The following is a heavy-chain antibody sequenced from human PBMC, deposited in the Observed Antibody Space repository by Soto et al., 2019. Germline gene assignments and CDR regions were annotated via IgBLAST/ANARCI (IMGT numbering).Heavy chain of an antibody. V-gene: IGHV3-30*18. CDR2: ISFDGNNE. D-gene: IGHD2-21*02. CDR1: GFAFNNYG. J-gene: IGHJ2*01. CDR3: AKPDYGGDSDYWYFDL. Sequence: QVQLVESGGGVVQPGTSLILSCTASGFAFNNYGMHWVRQAPGKGLEWVAVISFDGNNEYYADSVQGRFTIFRDNSKDTLYLQMNSLKTDDTAVYYCAKPDYGGDSDYWYFDLWGRGTLVTVSS.